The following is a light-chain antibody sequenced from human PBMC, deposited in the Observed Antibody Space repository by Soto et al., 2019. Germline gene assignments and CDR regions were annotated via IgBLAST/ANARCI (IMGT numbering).Light chain of an antibody. CDR2: DAS. V-gene: IGKV3-11*01. J-gene: IGKJ3*01. CDR1: QSVSSY. CDR3: QQRHSWPPIFT. Sequence: EIVLTQSPATLSLSPGARATLSCRASQSVSSYLAWYQQKPGQAPRLLIYDASNRATGIPARFSGSGSGTDFTLTISSLEPEDCAVYYCQQRHSWPPIFTFGPGTKLDIK.